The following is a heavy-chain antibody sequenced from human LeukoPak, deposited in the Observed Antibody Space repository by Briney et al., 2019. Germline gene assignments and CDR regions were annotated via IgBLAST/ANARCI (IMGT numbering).Heavy chain of an antibody. V-gene: IGHV3-15*01. CDR3: AKTPRGFFDY. CDR1: GFTFSHAW. CDR2: IKNKPDGGTS. J-gene: IGHJ4*02. Sequence: KTGGSLRLSCAASGFTFSHAWMSWVRQAPGKGLELVARIKNKPDGGTSDYTAPVKGRFTISRDDSKSTLYLQMNSLRAEDTAVYYCAKTPRGFFDYWGQGTLVTVSS.